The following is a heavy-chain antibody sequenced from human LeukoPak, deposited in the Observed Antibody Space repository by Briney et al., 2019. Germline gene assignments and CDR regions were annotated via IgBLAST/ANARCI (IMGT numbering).Heavy chain of an antibody. J-gene: IGHJ6*03. V-gene: IGHV3-23*01. CDR2: ISGSGGST. D-gene: IGHD6-13*01. Sequence: GGSLRLSCTASGFTFGDYAMSWVRQAPGKGLEWVSAISGSGGSTYYADSVKGRFTISRDNAKNSLYLQMNSLRAEDTAVYYCARDEAAGNYYYYMDVWGKGTTVTVSS. CDR1: GFTFGDYA. CDR3: ARDEAAGNYYYYMDV.